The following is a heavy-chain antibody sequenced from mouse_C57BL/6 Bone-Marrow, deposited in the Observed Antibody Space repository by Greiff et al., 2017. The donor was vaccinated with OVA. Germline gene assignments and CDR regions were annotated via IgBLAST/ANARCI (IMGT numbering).Heavy chain of an antibody. V-gene: IGHV7-3*01. CDR1: GFTFTDYY. D-gene: IGHD3-1*01. J-gene: IGHJ2*01. Sequence: DVKLVESGGGLVQPGGSLSLSCAASGFTFTDYYMSWVRQPPGKALEWLGFIRNKANGYTTEYSASVKGRFTISRDNSQSILYLQMNALRAEDSATYYCARYITLIGDFDYWGQGTTLTVSS. CDR3: ARYITLIGDFDY. CDR2: IRNKANGYTT.